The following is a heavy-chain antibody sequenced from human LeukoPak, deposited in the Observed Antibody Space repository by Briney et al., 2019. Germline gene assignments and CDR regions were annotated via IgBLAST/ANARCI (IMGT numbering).Heavy chain of an antibody. CDR1: GGSISSYY. CDR2: IYYSGST. V-gene: IGHV4-59*01. CDR3: ARAPRRYYDSSVLGYFDY. J-gene: IGHJ4*02. Sequence: PSETLSLTCTVSGGSISSYYWSWIRQPPGKGLEWIGYIYYSGSTNYNPSLKSRVTISVDTSKNQFSLKLSSVTAADTAVYYCARAPRRYYDSSVLGYFDYWGQGTLVTVSS. D-gene: IGHD3-22*01.